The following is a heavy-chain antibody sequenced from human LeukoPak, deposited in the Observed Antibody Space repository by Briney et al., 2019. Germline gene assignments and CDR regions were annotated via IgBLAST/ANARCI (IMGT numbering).Heavy chain of an antibody. CDR1: GGSISSYY. V-gene: IGHV4-4*07. J-gene: IGHJ3*02. Sequence: PSETLSLTCTVSGGSISSYYWSWIRQPAGKGLEWIGRIYTSGSTNYNPSLKSRVTMSVDTSKNQFSLKLSSVTAADTAVYYCARPLTDPYWNDAFDIWGQGTMVTVSS. CDR3: ARPLTDPYWNDAFDI. CDR2: IYTSGST. D-gene: IGHD1-14*01.